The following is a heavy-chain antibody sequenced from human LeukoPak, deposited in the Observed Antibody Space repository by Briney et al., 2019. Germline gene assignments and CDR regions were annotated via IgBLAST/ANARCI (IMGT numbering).Heavy chain of an antibody. V-gene: IGHV4-30-2*05. CDR3: ARDRGSGSTIN. CDR1: GGSISSGGYY. D-gene: IGHD3-9*01. Sequence: SETLSLTCTVSGGSISSGGYYWSWIRQPPGKGLEWIGYIYHSGSTYYSPSLKSRVTISVDTSKNQFSLKLSSVTAADTAVYYCARDRGSGSTINWGQGTLVTVSS. J-gene: IGHJ4*02. CDR2: IYHSGST.